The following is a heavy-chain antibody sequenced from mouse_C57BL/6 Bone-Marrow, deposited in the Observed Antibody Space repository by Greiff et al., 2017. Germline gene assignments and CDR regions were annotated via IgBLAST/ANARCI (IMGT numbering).Heavy chain of an antibody. CDR3: AKFDGYPYAMDY. Sequence: VQLVESGPGLVQPSQSLSITCTVSGFSLTSYGVHWVRQSPGKGLEWLGVIWRGGSTDYNAAFMSRLSITKDNSKSQVFFKMNSLQADDTAIYYCAKFDGYPYAMDYWGQGPSVTVFS. J-gene: IGHJ4*01. CDR1: GFSLTSYG. V-gene: IGHV2-5*01. CDR2: IWRGGST. D-gene: IGHD2-3*01.